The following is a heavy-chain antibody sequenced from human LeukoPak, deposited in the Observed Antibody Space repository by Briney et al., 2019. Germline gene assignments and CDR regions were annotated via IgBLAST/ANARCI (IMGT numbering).Heavy chain of an antibody. Sequence: SETLSLTCTVSGGSISSGGYNWNWIRQHPGKGLEWIGYIYYSGSTSYNPSLKSRVIITIYRSKTQFSLKLSSVTAADSAVYYCARDGGYGSGSYYMDYWGQGTLVTVSS. CDR3: ARDGGYGSGSYYMDY. D-gene: IGHD3-10*01. CDR2: IYYSGST. J-gene: IGHJ4*02. CDR1: GGSISSGGYN. V-gene: IGHV4-31*03.